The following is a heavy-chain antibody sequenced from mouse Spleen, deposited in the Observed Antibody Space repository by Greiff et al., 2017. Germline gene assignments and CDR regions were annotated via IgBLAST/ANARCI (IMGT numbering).Heavy chain of an antibody. CDR1: GYTFTSYW. CDR2: IDPSDSYT. J-gene: IGHJ4*01. V-gene: IGHV1-69*01. Sequence: QVQLQQPGAELVMPGASVKLSCKASGYTFTSYWMHWVKQRPGQGLEWIGEIDPSDSYTNYNQKFKGKATLTVDKSSSPAYMQLSSLTSEDSAVYYCAQLGRAMDYWGQGTSVTVSS. CDR3: AQLGRAMDY. D-gene: IGHD4-1*02.